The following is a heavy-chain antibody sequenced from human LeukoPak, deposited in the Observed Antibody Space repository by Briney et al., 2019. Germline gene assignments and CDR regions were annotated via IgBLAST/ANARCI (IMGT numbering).Heavy chain of an antibody. CDR3: ARFRLRYFDWLSFTNYYYYGMDV. J-gene: IGHJ6*02. D-gene: IGHD3-9*01. CDR1: GYTFTSYD. V-gene: IGHV1-8*01. CDR2: MNPNSGNT. Sequence: ASVKVSCKASGYTFTSYDINWVRQATGQGLEWMGWMNPNSGNTGYAQKFQGRVTMTRNTSISTAYMELSSLRSEDTAVYYCARFRLRYFDWLSFTNYYYYGMDVWGQGTTVTVSS.